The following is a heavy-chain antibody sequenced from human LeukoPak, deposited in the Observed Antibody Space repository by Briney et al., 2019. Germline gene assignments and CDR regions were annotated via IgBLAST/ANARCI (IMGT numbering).Heavy chain of an antibody. D-gene: IGHD2-8*02. Sequence: GRSLRLSCAASGFTFSSYAMHWVRQAPGKGLEWVSGVSGGGFDTYYTDSVKGRFTISRDNSKNMVYLQMNSLRAEDTAVYYCTRRAGGNLYDLDNWGQGTLVTVSS. CDR3: TRRAGGNLYDLDN. J-gene: IGHJ4*02. CDR2: VSGGGFDT. CDR1: GFTFSSYA. V-gene: IGHV3-23*01.